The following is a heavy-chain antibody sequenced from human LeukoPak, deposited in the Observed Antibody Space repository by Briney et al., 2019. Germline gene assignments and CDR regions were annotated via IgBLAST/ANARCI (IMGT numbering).Heavy chain of an antibody. Sequence: GGSLRLSCAASGFTVSSIYMSWVRQAPGKGLEWVSVIYSGGRTYYADSVKGRFTISRDNSRNTLYLQMNSLRAEDTAVYYCARGLGRELDGAFDIWGQGTMVTVSS. D-gene: IGHD3-10*01. J-gene: IGHJ3*02. V-gene: IGHV3-53*01. CDR2: IYSGGRT. CDR1: GFTVSSIY. CDR3: ARGLGRELDGAFDI.